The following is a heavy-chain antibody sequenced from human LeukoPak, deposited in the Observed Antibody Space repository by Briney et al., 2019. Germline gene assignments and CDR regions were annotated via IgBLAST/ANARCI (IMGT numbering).Heavy chain of an antibody. CDR1: GFTFSTFA. V-gene: IGHV3-23*01. J-gene: IGHJ4*02. CDR2: IFPSGGST. Sequence: GGSLRLSCAASGFTFSTFAMIWVRQPPGKGLEWVSSIFPSGGSTYYADSVKGRFTISRDNSKNTLYLQMNSLRAEDTAVYYCAKDGSFDYWGQGTLVTVSS. CDR3: AKDGSFDY.